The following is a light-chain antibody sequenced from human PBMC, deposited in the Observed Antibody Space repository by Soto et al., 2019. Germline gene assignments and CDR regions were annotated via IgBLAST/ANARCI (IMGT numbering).Light chain of an antibody. CDR2: RNN. CDR3: AAWDDSLSGVV. Sequence: QSVLTQPPSASGTPGQRVTISCSGSTSNIGSYYVYWYQQHPGTAPKVLIYRNNQRPSGFPDRFSGSKSGTSASLVISGLPSDDEADYYCAAWDDSLSGVVFGGGTKLTVL. J-gene: IGLJ2*01. CDR1: TSNIGSYY. V-gene: IGLV1-47*01.